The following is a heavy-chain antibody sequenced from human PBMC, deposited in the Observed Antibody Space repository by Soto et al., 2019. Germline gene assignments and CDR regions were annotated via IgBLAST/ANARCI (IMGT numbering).Heavy chain of an antibody. CDR3: AREVTRPAFDI. Sequence: QVQLVQSGAEVKKPGSSVKVSCKASGGTFSSYTISWVRQAPGQGLEWMGRIIPILGIANYAQKFQGRVTITADKSTSTAYMELSSLRSEDTAVYYCAREVTRPAFDIWGQGTMVTVSS. J-gene: IGHJ3*02. D-gene: IGHD4-17*01. V-gene: IGHV1-69*08. CDR2: IIPILGIA. CDR1: GGTFSSYT.